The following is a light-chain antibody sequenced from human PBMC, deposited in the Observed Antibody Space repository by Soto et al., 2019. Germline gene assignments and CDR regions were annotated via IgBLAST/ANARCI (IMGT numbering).Light chain of an antibody. Sequence: EIVMTQSPATLSVSPGERATLSCRASQSVTSNLAWYQQKPSQAPRLLIYGASTRATGIPARFSGSGSGTEFTLTISSLQSVDFAVYYCQQYNNWPPGTFGQGTKLEI. CDR3: QQYNNWPPGT. J-gene: IGKJ2*01. V-gene: IGKV3-15*01. CDR2: GAS. CDR1: QSVTSN.